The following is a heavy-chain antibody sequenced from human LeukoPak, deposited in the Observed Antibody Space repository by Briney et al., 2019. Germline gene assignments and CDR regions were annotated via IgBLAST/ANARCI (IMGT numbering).Heavy chain of an antibody. CDR1: GDSTNSNY. Sequence: SETLSLTCSVSGDSTNSNYWSWMRQPPGKGLEWIGYIYYGGSTNYNPSLKSRVSMSVDTSKKQFSLNLSSVTAADTAVYHCARLLAGCPGGRCRAXFXXWGQXTLVTX. CDR3: ARLLAGCPGGRCRAXFXX. V-gene: IGHV4-59*01. CDR2: IYYGGST. J-gene: IGHJ4*02. D-gene: IGHD2-15*01.